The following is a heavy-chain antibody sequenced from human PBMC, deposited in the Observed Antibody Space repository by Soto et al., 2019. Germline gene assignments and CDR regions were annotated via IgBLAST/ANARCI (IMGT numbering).Heavy chain of an antibody. D-gene: IGHD6-19*01. CDR2: IKQDGSEE. V-gene: IGHV3-7*04. CDR1: GFSSSPFW. J-gene: IGHJ4*02. Sequence: EVQLVESGGGLVQPGGSLRLSCADSGFSSSPFWMTWVRQAPGKGLEWVALIKQDGSEELYVDSVKGRFTISRDNAKNSVYLQMDRLRVEDTAVYYRTGGSGWLQTDWGQGTLVTVSS. CDR3: TGGSGWLQTD.